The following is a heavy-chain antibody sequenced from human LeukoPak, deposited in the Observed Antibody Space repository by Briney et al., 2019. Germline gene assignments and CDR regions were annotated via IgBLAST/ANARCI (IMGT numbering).Heavy chain of an antibody. J-gene: IGHJ4*02. CDR2: FDPEDGET. CDR1: GCTLTELS. D-gene: IGHD3-3*01. V-gene: IGHV1-24*01. CDR3: ATDPSITIFGVVIEGY. Sequence: ASVKVSCKVSGCTLTELSMHWVRQAPGKGLEWMGGFDPEDGETIYAQKFQGRVTMTEDTSTDTAYMELSSLRSEDTAVYYCATDPSITIFGVVIEGYWGQGTLVTVSS.